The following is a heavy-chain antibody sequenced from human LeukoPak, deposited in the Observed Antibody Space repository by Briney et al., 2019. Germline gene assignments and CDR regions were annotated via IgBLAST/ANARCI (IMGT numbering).Heavy chain of an antibody. CDR1: GFTFSNFW. CDR2: IKHDGSEQ. Sequence: SGGSLRLSCAASGFTFSNFWMAWVRQAPGKGLEWVANIKHDGSEQYYVDSVKGRFTISRDNAKNSLYLQMNSLRAEDTAAYYCARNGGYGDYDYWGQGTLVTVSS. V-gene: IGHV3-7*05. J-gene: IGHJ4*02. CDR3: ARNGGYGDYDY. D-gene: IGHD4-17*01.